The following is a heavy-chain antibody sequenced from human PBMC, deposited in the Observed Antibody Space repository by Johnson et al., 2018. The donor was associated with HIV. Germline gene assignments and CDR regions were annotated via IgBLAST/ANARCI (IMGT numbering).Heavy chain of an antibody. CDR1: GFTFSSYD. J-gene: IGHJ3*02. CDR3: LFGGYSYGLAFDI. V-gene: IGHV3-13*01. Sequence: VQLVESGGGLVQPGGSLRLPCAASGFTFSSYDMHWVRQATGKGLEWVSAIGTAGDTYYPGSVKGRFTISRDNSKNTLYLQMNSLRAEDTAVYYCLFGGYSYGLAFDIWGQGTMVTVSS. CDR2: IGTAGDT. D-gene: IGHD5-18*01.